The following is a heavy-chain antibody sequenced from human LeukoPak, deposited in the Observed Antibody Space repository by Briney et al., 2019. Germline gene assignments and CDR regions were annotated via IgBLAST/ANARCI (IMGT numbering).Heavy chain of an antibody. CDR1: GFTFSSYA. J-gene: IGHJ6*03. CDR2: IIGSGGST. V-gene: IGHV3-23*01. Sequence: GGSLRLSCTASGFTFSSYAMSWVRQAPGKGLEWVSGIIGSGGSTYYADSVKGRFTISRDSSKNTLYLQMNSLRAEDTAVYYCAKERGTAMVRSYYMDVWGKGTTVTVSS. CDR3: AKERGTAMVRSYYMDV. D-gene: IGHD5-18*01.